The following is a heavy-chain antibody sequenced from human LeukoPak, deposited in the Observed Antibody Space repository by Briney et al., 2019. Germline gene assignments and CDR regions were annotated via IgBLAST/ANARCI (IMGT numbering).Heavy chain of an antibody. CDR2: ISTSSYTI. CDR3: ARAYSSAGVWFDP. V-gene: IGHV3-48*04. J-gene: IGHJ5*02. D-gene: IGHD6-6*01. CDR1: GFTFSSYS. Sequence: PGGSLRLSCAASGFTFSSYSMNWVRQAPGKGLEWISYISTSSYTIYYADSVKGRFTISRDNAKNSQYLRMNSLRAEDTAVYYCARAYSSAGVWFDPWGQGTLVTVSS.